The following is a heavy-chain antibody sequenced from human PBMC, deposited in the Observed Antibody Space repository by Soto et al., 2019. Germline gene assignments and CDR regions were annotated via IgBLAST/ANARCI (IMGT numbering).Heavy chain of an antibody. CDR3: VRDDDYVGTNNWFDP. CDR1: GFSFSDYY. V-gene: IGHV3-11*01. D-gene: IGHD4-17*01. Sequence: QEQLVESGGGVVKPGGSLRLSCTASGFSFSDYYMSWIRQAPGKGLECIAYISSSGNSIYYAASVKGRFTVSRDNAKNSLYLHMNSLTAEDTAMYYCVRDDDYVGTNNWFDPWGQGTLVTVSS. CDR2: ISSSGNSI. J-gene: IGHJ5*02.